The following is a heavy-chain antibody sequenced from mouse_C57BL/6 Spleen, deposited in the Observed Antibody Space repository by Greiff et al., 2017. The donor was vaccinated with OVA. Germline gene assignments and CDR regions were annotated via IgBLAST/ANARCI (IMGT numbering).Heavy chain of an antibody. D-gene: IGHD2-2*01. CDR1: GYTFTSYW. CDR3: ARAYGYDEGYAMDY. CDR2: IYPGSGST. Sequence: QVRLQQPGAELVKPGASVKMSCKASGYTFTSYWITWVKQRPGQGLEWIGDIYPGSGSTNYNEKFKSKATLTVDTSSSTAYMQLSSLTSEDSAVYYCARAYGYDEGYAMDYWGQGTSVTVSS. V-gene: IGHV1-55*01. J-gene: IGHJ4*01.